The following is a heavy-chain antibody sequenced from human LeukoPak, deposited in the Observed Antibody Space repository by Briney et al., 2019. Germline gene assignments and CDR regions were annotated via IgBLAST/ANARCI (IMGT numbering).Heavy chain of an antibody. CDR3: AKNTISGGHYQYYMDV. J-gene: IGHJ6*03. V-gene: IGHV3-23*01. Sequence: QPGGSLRLSCAASGFTFSRYAMSWVRQAPGKGLEWVSSISGSGGITYHADSLKGRFTISRDNSKNTLFLQMNSLRAEDTAVYYCAKNTISGGHYQYYMDVWGKGTTVTVSS. CDR1: GFTFSRYA. D-gene: IGHD3-16*02. CDR2: ISGSGGIT.